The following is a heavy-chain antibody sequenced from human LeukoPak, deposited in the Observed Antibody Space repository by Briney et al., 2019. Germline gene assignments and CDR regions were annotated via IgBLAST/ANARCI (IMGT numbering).Heavy chain of an antibody. V-gene: IGHV3-7*01. Sequence: GGSLRLSCAASGFTFSSYWMSWVRQAPGKRLEWVANIKQDGSEKYYVDSVKGRFTISRDNAKNSLYLQMNSMRAEDTAVYYCARDPWYYYDSSGYSYFDYWGQGTLVTVSS. CDR2: IKQDGSEK. CDR3: ARDPWYYYDSSGYSYFDY. D-gene: IGHD3-22*01. J-gene: IGHJ4*02. CDR1: GFTFSSYW.